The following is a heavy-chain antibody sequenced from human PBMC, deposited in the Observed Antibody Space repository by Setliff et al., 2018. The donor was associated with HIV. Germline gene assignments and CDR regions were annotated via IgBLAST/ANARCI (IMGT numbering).Heavy chain of an antibody. CDR2: INPNSGGT. CDR3: ARDWVAAAGVMGDY. Sequence: GASVKVSCKASGYTFTGYYMHWVRQAPGQGLEWMGWINPNSGGTNYAQKFQGRVTMTRDTSISTAYMELSRLRSDDTAVYYCARDWVAAAGVMGDYWGQGTLVTVSS. D-gene: IGHD6-13*01. J-gene: IGHJ4*02. CDR1: GYTFTGYY. V-gene: IGHV1-2*02.